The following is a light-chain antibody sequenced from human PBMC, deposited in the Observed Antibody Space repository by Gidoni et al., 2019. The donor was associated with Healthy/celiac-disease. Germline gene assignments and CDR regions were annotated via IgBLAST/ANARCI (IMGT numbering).Light chain of an antibody. CDR3: QQYNNWPPLT. V-gene: IGKV3-15*01. CDR2: VAS. J-gene: IGKJ4*02. CDR1: QGVSSN. Sequence: ELVLTQSPATLSVSPGERATPSCRASQGVSSNLALYQQKPGQAPRLRIYVASTRATGIPARFSCSGSGTEITLTISILQSEDFAVYYCQQYNNWPPLTFGGGTKVEIK.